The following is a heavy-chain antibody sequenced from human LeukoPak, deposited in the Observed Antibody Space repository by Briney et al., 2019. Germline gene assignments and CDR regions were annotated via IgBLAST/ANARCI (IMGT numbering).Heavy chain of an antibody. CDR1: GFTFSSYS. J-gene: IGHJ6*03. V-gene: IGHV3-21*01. CDR3: ARDRTTMVRDYYYYMDV. Sequence: GGSLRLSCAASGFTFSSYSMNCVRQAPGKGLECVSSINNSSSYICYADSVKGRFTISRDNAKNSLYLQMNSLRAEDTAVYYCARDRTTMVRDYYYYMDVWGKGTTVTVSS. D-gene: IGHD3-10*01. CDR2: INNSSSYI.